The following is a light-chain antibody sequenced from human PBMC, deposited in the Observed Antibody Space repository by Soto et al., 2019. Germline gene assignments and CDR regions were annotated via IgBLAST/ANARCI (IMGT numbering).Light chain of an antibody. V-gene: IGLV2-8*01. CDR2: EVS. J-gene: IGLJ1*01. CDR3: SSYAGSNIYV. Sequence: QSALAQPPSASGSPGQSVTISCTGTSSDVGGYNFVSWYQHHPGKAHKVIIYEVSKRPSGVPNRFSGSKSGNTASLTVSGLQAEDEADYYCSSYAGSNIYVFGTGTKLTVL. CDR1: SSDVGGYNF.